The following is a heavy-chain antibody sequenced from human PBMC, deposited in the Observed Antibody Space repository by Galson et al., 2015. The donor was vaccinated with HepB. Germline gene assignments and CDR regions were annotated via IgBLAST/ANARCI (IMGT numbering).Heavy chain of an antibody. Sequence: SLRLSCAASGFTFSSYWMSWVRQAPGKGLEWVANIKQDGSEKYYVDSVKDRFTISRDNAKNSLYLQMNSLRAEDTAVYYCAREVGYDILTGYEPWYFDLWGRGTLVTVSS. CDR1: GFTFSSYW. CDR3: AREVGYDILTGYEPWYFDL. V-gene: IGHV3-7*01. CDR2: IKQDGSEK. J-gene: IGHJ2*01. D-gene: IGHD3-9*01.